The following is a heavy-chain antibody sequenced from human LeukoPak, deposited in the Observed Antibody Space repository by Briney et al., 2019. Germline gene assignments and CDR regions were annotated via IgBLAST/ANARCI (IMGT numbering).Heavy chain of an antibody. Sequence: HVVSVKVSCKVSGYTLTELSMHWVRQAPGKGLEWMGGFDPEDGETIYAQKFQGRVTMTEDTSTDTAYMELSSLRSEDTAVYYCATDSGLSTYYDILTGYYNVEYFQHWGQGTLVTVSS. CDR2: FDPEDGET. J-gene: IGHJ1*01. V-gene: IGHV1-24*01. D-gene: IGHD3-9*01. CDR3: ATDSGLSTYYDILTGYYNVEYFQH. CDR1: GYTLTELS.